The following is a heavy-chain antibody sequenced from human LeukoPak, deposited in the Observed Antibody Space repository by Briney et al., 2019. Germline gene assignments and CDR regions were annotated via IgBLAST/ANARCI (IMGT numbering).Heavy chain of an antibody. CDR3: ARRSSGSNREGTDIDY. Sequence: GGSLRLSCAASGFTFSDYYMSWIRQAPGKGLEWVSYISSSGSTIYYADSVKGRFTISRDNAKNSLYLQMNSLRAEDTAVYYCARRSSGSNREGTDIDYWGQGTLVTVSS. CDR1: GFTFSDYY. D-gene: IGHD1-14*01. V-gene: IGHV3-11*01. J-gene: IGHJ4*02. CDR2: ISSSGSTI.